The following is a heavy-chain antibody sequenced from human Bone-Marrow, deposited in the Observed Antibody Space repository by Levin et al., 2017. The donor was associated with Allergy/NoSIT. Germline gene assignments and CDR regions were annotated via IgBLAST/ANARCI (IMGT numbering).Heavy chain of an antibody. V-gene: IGHV3-21*01. CDR1: GFTFSSYS. CDR3: ARDSLDSVFQH. Sequence: GGSLRLSCAASGFTFSSYSMNWVRQAPGKGLEWVSYISGSSFSISYADSVKGRFTISRDNAKNSLYLQMNSLRAEDTAIYYCARDSLDSVFQHWGQGTLVTVSS. D-gene: IGHD3-22*01. CDR2: ISGSSFSI. J-gene: IGHJ1*01.